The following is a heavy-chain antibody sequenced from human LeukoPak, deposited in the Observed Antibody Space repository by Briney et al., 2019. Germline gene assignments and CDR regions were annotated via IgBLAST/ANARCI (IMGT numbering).Heavy chain of an antibody. Sequence: PSETLSLTCTVSGGSISSGSYYWSWIRQPAGKGLEWIGRIYTSGSTNYNPSLKSRVTISVDTSKNQFSLELSSVTAADTAVYYCARAEVGATGWFDPWGQGTLVTVSS. V-gene: IGHV4-61*02. D-gene: IGHD1-26*01. CDR2: IYTSGST. CDR1: GGSISSGSYY. J-gene: IGHJ5*02. CDR3: ARAEVGATGWFDP.